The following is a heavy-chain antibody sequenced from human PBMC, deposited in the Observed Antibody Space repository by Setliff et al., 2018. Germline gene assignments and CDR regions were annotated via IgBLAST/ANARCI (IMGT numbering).Heavy chain of an antibody. CDR1: ADTFTGYY. J-gene: IGHJ4*02. Sequence: GASVKVSCKASADTFTGYYVHWVRQAPGQGLEWMGWNSAYAQKFQGRVTMTTDTSTSTAYMELRSLRSDDTAVYYCARGPPDFVVVPAAAKFDYWGQGTLVTVSS. V-gene: IGHV1-18*04. D-gene: IGHD2-2*01. CDR3: ARGPPDFVVVPAAAKFDY. CDR2: NSA.